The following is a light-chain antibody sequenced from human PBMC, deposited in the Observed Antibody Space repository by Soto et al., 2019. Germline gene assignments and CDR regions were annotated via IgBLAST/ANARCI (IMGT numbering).Light chain of an antibody. Sequence: DIQMTQSPSTLSASVGDRVTITCRASQSISHWLAWYQQKPGKAPKLLIYEASSLESGVPSRFSGSGSGTEFTLTISSLQPDDFATYDCQQYNSYWTFGQGTKVEIK. CDR2: EAS. CDR1: QSISHW. CDR3: QQYNSYWT. J-gene: IGKJ1*01. V-gene: IGKV1-5*03.